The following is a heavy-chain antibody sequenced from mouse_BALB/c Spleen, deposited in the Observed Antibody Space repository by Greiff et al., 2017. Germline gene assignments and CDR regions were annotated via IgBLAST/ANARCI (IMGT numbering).Heavy chain of an antibody. V-gene: IGHV1-54*01. CDR1: GYAFTNYL. J-gene: IGHJ3*01. CDR2: INPGSGGT. CDR3: ARSGGYPFAY. D-gene: IGHD2-2*01. Sequence: QVHVKQSGAELVRPGTSVKVSCKASGYAFTNYLIEWVKQRPGQGLEWIGVINPGSGGTNYNEKFKGKATLTADKSSSTAYMQLSSLTSDDSAVYFCARSGGYPFAYWGQGTLVTVSA.